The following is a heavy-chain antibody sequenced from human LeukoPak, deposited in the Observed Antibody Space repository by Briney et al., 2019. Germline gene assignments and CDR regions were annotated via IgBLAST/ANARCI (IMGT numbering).Heavy chain of an antibody. CDR2: ISRGGTR. CDR1: GFTVSSNY. CDR3: ASLNDYGSFFDY. J-gene: IGHJ4*02. Sequence: GGSLRLSCAASGFTVSSNYMTWVRQAPGKGLEWVSVISRGGTRSYAGSVKGRFTISRDNSNNTVYVQMNSLRAEDTAVYYCASLNDYGSFFDYWGQGTLVTVSS. V-gene: IGHV3-66*01. D-gene: IGHD4-17*01.